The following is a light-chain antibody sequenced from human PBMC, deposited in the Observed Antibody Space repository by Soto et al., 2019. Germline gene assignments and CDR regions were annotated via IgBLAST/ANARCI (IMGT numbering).Light chain of an antibody. Sequence: DIQMTQSPSTLSASVGDRVTITCRASQSVSSWLAWYQQKPGKAPKLLIYDASSLKSGNSSRFSGSGSRTEFTLTITSLQSDDFAIYYCQQYSTYSFTFGPGTKVDIK. J-gene: IGKJ3*01. CDR3: QQYSTYSFT. V-gene: IGKV1-5*01. CDR1: QSVSSW. CDR2: DAS.